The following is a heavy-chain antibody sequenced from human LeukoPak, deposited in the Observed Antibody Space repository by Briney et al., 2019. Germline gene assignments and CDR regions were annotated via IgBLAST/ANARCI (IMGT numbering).Heavy chain of an antibody. V-gene: IGHV4-59*01. CDR1: GGSISSYY. D-gene: IGHD3-22*01. J-gene: IGHJ6*02. Sequence: SETLSLTCTVSGGSISSYYWSWIRQPPGKGLEWIGYIYYSGSTNYNPSLKSRVTISVDTSKNQFSLKLSSVTAADTAVYYCARDRGDSSSDYYYGMDVWGQGTTVIVSS. CDR2: IYYSGST. CDR3: ARDRGDSSSDYYYGMDV.